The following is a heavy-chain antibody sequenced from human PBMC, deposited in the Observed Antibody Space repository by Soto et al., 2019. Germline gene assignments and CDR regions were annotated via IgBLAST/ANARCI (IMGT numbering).Heavy chain of an antibody. V-gene: IGHV3-7*01. CDR1: GFTFSSYW. J-gene: IGHJ6*03. D-gene: IGHD4-17*01. CDR3: ARVALREEDYYYYYYMDV. Sequence: GGSLRLSCAASGFTFSSYWMSWVRQAPGKGLEWVANIKQDGSEKYYVDSVKGRFTISRDNAKNSLYLQMNSLRAEDTAVYYCARVALREEDYYYYYYMDVWGKGTTVTVSS. CDR2: IKQDGSEK.